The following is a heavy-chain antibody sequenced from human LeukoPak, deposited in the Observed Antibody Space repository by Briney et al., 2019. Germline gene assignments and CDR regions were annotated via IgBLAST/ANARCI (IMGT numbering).Heavy chain of an antibody. CDR3: ARHTGYCSGGSCYFLDH. D-gene: IGHD2-15*01. CDR2: IHDSGST. J-gene: IGHJ4*02. Sequence: SETLSLTCTVSGGSISNYYWNWIRQPPGKGLEWIGYIHDSGSTKYNPSLESRVTISVGTSKNQFSLKLSSVTAADTAVYYCARHTGYCSGGSCYFLDHWGQGTLVTVSS. V-gene: IGHV4-59*08. CDR1: GGSISNYY.